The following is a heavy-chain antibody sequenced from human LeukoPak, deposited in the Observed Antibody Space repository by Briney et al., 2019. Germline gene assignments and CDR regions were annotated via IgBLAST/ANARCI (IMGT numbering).Heavy chain of an antibody. J-gene: IGHJ4*02. V-gene: IGHV4-34*01. CDR1: GGSFSGYY. Sequence: SETLSLTCAVYGGSFSGYYWSWIRQPPGKGLEWIGEINHSGSTNYNPSLKSRVTISVDTSKNQFSLKLSSVTAADTAVYYCAKDRRESGSYSWDYWGRGTLVTVSS. CDR3: AKDRRESGSYSWDY. CDR2: INHSGST. D-gene: IGHD1-26*01.